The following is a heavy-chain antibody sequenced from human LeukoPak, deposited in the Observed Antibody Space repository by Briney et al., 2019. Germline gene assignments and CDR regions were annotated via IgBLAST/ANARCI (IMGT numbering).Heavy chain of an antibody. Sequence: ASVKVSCKASGYTFTSYCMQWVRQAPGQGLEWMGIIDPSGGSTSYAQKFQGRVTMTRDTSTSTVYMDLSSLRSEDTAVYYCARDNTAAGPFDYWGQGTLVTVPS. CDR3: ARDNTAAGPFDY. J-gene: IGHJ4*02. CDR2: IDPSGGST. D-gene: IGHD6-13*01. CDR1: GYTFTSYC. V-gene: IGHV1-46*01.